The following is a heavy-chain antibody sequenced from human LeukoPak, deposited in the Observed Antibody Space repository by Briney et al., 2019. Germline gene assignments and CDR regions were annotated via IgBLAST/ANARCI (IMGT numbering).Heavy chain of an antibody. V-gene: IGHV3-48*01. D-gene: IGHD6-19*01. CDR2: ISSSGSTI. Sequence: GGSLRLSCAASGFIFSSYSMNWVRQAPGKGLEWVSYISSSGSTIYYADSVKGRFTISRDNAKNSLYLQMNSLRAEDTAVYYCARDLGSGWRLFDIWGKGTTVTISS. CDR1: GFIFSSYS. J-gene: IGHJ6*03. CDR3: ARDLGSGWRLFDI.